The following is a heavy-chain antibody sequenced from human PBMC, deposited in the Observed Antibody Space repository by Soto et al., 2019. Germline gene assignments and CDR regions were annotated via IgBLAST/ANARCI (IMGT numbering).Heavy chain of an antibody. V-gene: IGHV4-59*01. Sequence: SETLSLTCTVSGGSISSYYWSWIRQPPGKGLEWIGYIYYSGSTNYNPSLKSRVTISVDTSKNQFSLKLSSVTAADTAVYYCARGFDDNASIAAAVNWYFDLWGRGTLVTVSS. D-gene: IGHD6-13*01. CDR3: ARGFDDNASIAAAVNWYFDL. J-gene: IGHJ2*01. CDR2: IYYSGST. CDR1: GGSISSYY.